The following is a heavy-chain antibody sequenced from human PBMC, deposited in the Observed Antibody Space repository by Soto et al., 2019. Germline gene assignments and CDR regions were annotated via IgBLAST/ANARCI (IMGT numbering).Heavy chain of an antibody. CDR1: GFRFSSYS. CDR3: AVGIAVARGYFDL. D-gene: IGHD6-19*01. J-gene: IGHJ2*01. V-gene: IGHV3-48*04. CDR2: IDHSSSSV. Sequence: EVQLVESGGGLVQPGGSLRLSCAASGFRFSSYSMNWVRQAPGKGPEGVSYIDHSSSSVRYVDSVEGRFTISRDNAKDSLSLQMNSLRVEDTAMYYCAVGIAVARGYFDLWGRGTLVTVSS.